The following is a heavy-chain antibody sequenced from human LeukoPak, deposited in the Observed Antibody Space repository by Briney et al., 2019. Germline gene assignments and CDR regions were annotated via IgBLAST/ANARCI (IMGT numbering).Heavy chain of an antibody. V-gene: IGHV1-18*01. J-gene: IGHJ4*02. CDR3: ARDLAYYYDSSGYYSDY. D-gene: IGHD3-22*01. CDR1: GYTFTSYG. Sequence: ASVKVSCKASGYTFTSYGISWVRQAPGQGLEWMGWISAYNGNTNYAQKIQGRVTMTTDTSPSTAYMELRSLRSDDTAVYYCARDLAYYYDSSGYYSDYWGEGTLVSVSS. CDR2: ISAYNGNT.